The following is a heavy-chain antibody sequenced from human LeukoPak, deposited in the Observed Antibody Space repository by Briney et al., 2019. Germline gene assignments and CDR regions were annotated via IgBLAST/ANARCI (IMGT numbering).Heavy chain of an antibody. CDR2: ISAYNGNT. CDR1: GYTFTSYG. Sequence: GASVKVSCKASGYTFTSYGISWVRQAPGQGLEWMGWISAYNGNTNYAQKLQGRVTMTTDTSTSTAYMELRSLRSDDTAVYYCAREVKADYYDSSGSFDYWGQGTLVTVSS. V-gene: IGHV1-18*01. J-gene: IGHJ4*02. CDR3: AREVKADYYDSSGSFDY. D-gene: IGHD3-22*01.